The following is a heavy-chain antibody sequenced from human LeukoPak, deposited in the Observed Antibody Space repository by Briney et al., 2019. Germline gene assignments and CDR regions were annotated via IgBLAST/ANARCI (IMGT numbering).Heavy chain of an antibody. D-gene: IGHD5-24*01. V-gene: IGHV3-21*01. CDR2: ISSSSSYI. CDR3: ARDSGDGYVD. J-gene: IGHJ4*02. CDR1: GFTFSSYS. Sequence: KSGGSLRLSCAASGFTFSSYSMNWARHAPGKALEWVSSISSSSSYIYYADSVKGRFTISRDNAKNSLYLQMNSLRAEDTAVYYCARDSGDGYVDWGQETLVTVSS.